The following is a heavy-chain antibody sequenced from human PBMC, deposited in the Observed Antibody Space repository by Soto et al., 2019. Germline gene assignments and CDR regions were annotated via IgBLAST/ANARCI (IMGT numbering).Heavy chain of an antibody. V-gene: IGHV3-7*01. Sequence: EVQLVESGGGLVQPGGSLRLSCAASGFTIGDYWMSWVRQAPGKGLEWVANIKQDGSETYYVDSVKGRFTISKDSAKNSLYLQMNILRGEDTAVYYCARTIVVVVPDNFDHWGQGTLVTVSS. CDR3: ARTIVVVVPDNFDH. CDR1: GFTIGDYW. D-gene: IGHD3-22*01. CDR2: IKQDGSET. J-gene: IGHJ4*02.